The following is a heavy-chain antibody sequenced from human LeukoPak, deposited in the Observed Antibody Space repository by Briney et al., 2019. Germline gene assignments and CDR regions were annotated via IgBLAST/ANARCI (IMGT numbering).Heavy chain of an antibody. V-gene: IGHV3-48*03. Sequence: GGSLRLSCAASGFTFSSYEMNWVRQAPGKGLEWVSYISSSGSTIYYADSVKGRFTISRDNAKNSLYLQMNSLRAEDTAVYYCARDQGVCSSTSCLPPHFDYWGQGTLVTVSS. J-gene: IGHJ4*02. CDR3: ARDQGVCSSTSCLPPHFDY. CDR2: ISSSGSTI. D-gene: IGHD2-2*01. CDR1: GFTFSSYE.